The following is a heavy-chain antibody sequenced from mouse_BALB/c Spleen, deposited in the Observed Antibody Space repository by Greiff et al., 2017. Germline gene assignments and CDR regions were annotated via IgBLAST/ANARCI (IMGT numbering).Heavy chain of an antibody. CDR3: ARDRGRTAMDY. CDR2: ISDGGSYT. J-gene: IGHJ4*01. V-gene: IGHV5-4*02. Sequence: DVKLVESGGGLVKPGGSLKLSCAASGFTFSDYYMYWVRQTPEKRLEWVATISDGGSYTYYPDSVKGRFTISRDNAKNNLYLQMSSLKSEDTAMYYCARDRGRTAMDYWGQGTSVTVSS. CDR1: GFTFSDYY.